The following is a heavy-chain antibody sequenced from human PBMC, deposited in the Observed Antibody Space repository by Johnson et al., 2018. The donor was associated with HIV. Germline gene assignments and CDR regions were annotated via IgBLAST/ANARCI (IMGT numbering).Heavy chain of an antibody. CDR3: SRLVNYYDSSGYETGTFDI. CDR2: IRSKINNYAT. D-gene: IGHD3-22*01. V-gene: IGHV3-73*02. J-gene: IGHJ3*02. CDR1: GFTFSGSD. Sequence: VQLVESGGGLVQPGGSLKLSCAASGFTFSGSDMHWVRQASGKGLEWVGRIRSKINNYATEYAVSVKGRFIIPRDDSENMAYLQLKSLKTEDTAVYYCSRLVNYYDSSGYETGTFDIWGQGTMVTVSS.